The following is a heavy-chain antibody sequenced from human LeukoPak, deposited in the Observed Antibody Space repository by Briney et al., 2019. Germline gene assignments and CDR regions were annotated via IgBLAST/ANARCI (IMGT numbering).Heavy chain of an antibody. CDR2: IRSKANSYAT. D-gene: IGHD6-13*01. J-gene: IGHJ4*02. CDR1: GFTFSGSA. V-gene: IGHV3-73*01. CDR3: TRPPTIAAAGTIGY. Sequence: GGSLRLSCAASGFTFSGSAMHWVRQASGKGLEWVCRIRSKANSYATAYAASVKGRFTISRDDSKNTAYLQMNSLKTEDTAVYYCTRPPTIAAAGTIGYWGQGTLVTVSS.